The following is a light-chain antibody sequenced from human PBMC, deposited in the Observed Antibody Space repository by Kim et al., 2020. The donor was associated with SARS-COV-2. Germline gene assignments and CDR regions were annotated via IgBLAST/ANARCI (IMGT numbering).Light chain of an antibody. CDR2: RTS. V-gene: IGKV1-39*01. J-gene: IGKJ1*01. CDR3: QQSYSFPRT. CDR1: QGVNGW. Sequence: ASVGARVTITCRASQGVNGWLNWYQQKPGRAPHLLVYRTSTLQTGVPPRFSGSGSGTDFTLTISSLQPEDFATYYCQQSYSFPRTFGQGTKVDIK.